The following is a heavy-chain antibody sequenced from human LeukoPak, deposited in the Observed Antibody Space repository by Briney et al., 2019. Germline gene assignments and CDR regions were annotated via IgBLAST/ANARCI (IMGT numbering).Heavy chain of an antibody. J-gene: IGHJ4*02. CDR1: GFTFSTYW. Sequence: GGSLRLSCAASGFTFSTYWMSWVRQAPGKGLEWVANIKPDGSERYYVDSVKGRFTISRDNAKNSLYLQMNSLRVEDTAVYYCARGGVSRFAYWGQGTLVTVSS. CDR2: IKPDGSER. V-gene: IGHV3-7*01. D-gene: IGHD3-10*01. CDR3: ARGGVSRFAY.